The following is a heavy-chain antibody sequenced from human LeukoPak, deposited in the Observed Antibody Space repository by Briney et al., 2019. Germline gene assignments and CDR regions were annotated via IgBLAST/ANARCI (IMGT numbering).Heavy chain of an antibody. V-gene: IGHV3-23*01. CDR2: VSGSGGTP. Sequence: PGESLRLSCAASGFTFSSYAMSWVRPAPGKGLEWVSAVSGSGGTPYYADSVKGRFTISRDNSKNTLYLQMNSLRAEDTAIYYCAKDLTQYGYSTDYWGQGTLVTVSS. J-gene: IGHJ4*02. D-gene: IGHD5-18*01. CDR1: GFTFSSYA. CDR3: AKDLTQYGYSTDY.